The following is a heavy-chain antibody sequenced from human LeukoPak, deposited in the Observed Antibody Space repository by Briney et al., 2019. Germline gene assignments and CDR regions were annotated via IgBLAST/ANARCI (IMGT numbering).Heavy chain of an antibody. CDR1: GGSISSHY. V-gene: IGHV4-59*11. J-gene: IGHJ5*02. CDR3: ARGPPRYCSSTSCYVPDFWFDP. CDR2: IYYSGST. Sequence: SETLSLTCTVSGGSISSHYWSWIRQPPGKGLEWIGYIYYSGSTNYNPSLKSRVTISVDTSKNQFSLKLSSVTAADTAVYYCARGPPRYCSSTSCYVPDFWFDPWGQGTLVTVSS. D-gene: IGHD2-2*01.